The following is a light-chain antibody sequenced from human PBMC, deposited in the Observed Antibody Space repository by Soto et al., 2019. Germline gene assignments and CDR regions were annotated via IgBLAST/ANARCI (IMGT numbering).Light chain of an antibody. J-gene: IGLJ2*01. CDR2: DNN. V-gene: IGLV1-51*01. CDR1: SSNIGNNY. Sequence: QSVLTQPPSVSAAPQQKVTISCSGSSSNIGNNYVSWYQQLPGTAPKLLIYDNNKRPSGIPDRFSGSKSGKSATLGITGLQTGDEADDYCGTWDSSLSAVVFGGGTKLTVL. CDR3: GTWDSSLSAVV.